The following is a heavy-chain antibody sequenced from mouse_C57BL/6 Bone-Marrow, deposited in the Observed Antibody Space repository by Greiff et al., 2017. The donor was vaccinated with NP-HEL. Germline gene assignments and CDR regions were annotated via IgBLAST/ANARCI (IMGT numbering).Heavy chain of an antibody. CDR1: GYTFTDYY. Sequence: EVKVVESGPVLVKPGASVKMSCKASGYTFTDYYMNWVKQSHGKSLEWIGVINPYNGGTSYNQKFKGKATLTVDKSSSTAYMELNSLTSEDSAVYYCARTYYYGSSYGGWYFDVWGTGTTVTVSS. V-gene: IGHV1-19*01. J-gene: IGHJ1*03. CDR3: ARTYYYGSSYGGWYFDV. CDR2: INPYNGGT. D-gene: IGHD1-1*01.